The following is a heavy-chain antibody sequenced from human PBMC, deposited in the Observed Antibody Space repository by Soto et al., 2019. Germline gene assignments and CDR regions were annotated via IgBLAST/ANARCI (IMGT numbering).Heavy chain of an antibody. V-gene: IGHV1-18*01. CDR3: ARDAMGQWVVPGNAFDI. CDR1: GYTFTSYG. CDR2: ISAYNGNT. J-gene: IGHJ3*02. Sequence: ASVKVSCKASGYTFTSYGISWVRQAPGQGLEWMGWISAYNGNTNYAQKLQGRVTMTTDTSTSTAYMELRSLRSDDTAVYYCARDAMGQWVVPGNAFDILGQGTMVTV. D-gene: IGHD6-19*01.